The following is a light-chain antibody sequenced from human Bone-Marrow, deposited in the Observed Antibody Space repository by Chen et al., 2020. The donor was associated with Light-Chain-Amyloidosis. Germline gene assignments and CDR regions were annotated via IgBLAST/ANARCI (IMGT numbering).Light chain of an antibody. CDR1: QSVSSH. J-gene: IGKJ4*01. CDR2: DAS. CDR3: QQRDNWPPGAT. V-gene: IGKV3-11*01. Sequence: EIVLTQSPATLSLSPGERATLSCRADQSVSSHLAWYQQKPGQAPRLLIYDASNRATDIPARFSGSGSGTDFTLTINSLESEDFAVYYRQQRDNWPPGATFGGGTKVEIK.